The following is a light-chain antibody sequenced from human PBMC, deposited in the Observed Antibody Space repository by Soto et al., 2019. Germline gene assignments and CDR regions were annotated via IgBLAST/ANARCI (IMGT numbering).Light chain of an antibody. CDR3: QAWDSSTYV. CDR1: KLGDKY. Sequence: SYELTKPPSVSVSPGQTASITCSGDKLGDKYACWYQQKPGQSPVLVIYQDSKRPSGIPERFSGSNSGNTATLTISGTQAMDEADYYCQAWDSSTYVFVTGTKVTVL. CDR2: QDS. J-gene: IGLJ1*01. V-gene: IGLV3-1*01.